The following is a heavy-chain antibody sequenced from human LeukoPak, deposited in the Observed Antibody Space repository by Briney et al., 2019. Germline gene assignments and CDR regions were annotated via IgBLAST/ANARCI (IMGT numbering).Heavy chain of an antibody. CDR1: GYSISSSYY. CDR3: ARHGNRGYSYGYLA. Sequence: PSETLSLTCAVSGYSISSSYYWGWIRQPPGKGLEWIGSIYYSGSTYYNPSLKSRVTISVDTSKNQFSLKLSSVTAADTAVYYCARHGNRGYSYGYLAWGQGTLVTVSS. V-gene: IGHV4-38-2*01. D-gene: IGHD5-18*01. J-gene: IGHJ4*02. CDR2: IYYSGST.